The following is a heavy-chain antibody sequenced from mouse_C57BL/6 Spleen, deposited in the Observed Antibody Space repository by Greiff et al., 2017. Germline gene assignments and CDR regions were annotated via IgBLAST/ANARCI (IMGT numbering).Heavy chain of an antibody. Sequence: QVQLQQPGAELVKPGASVKVSCKASGYTFTSYWMHWVKQRPGQGLEWIGRIHPSDSDTNYNQKFKGKATLTVDKSYSTAYMQLSSLTSEDSAVYYCAIFYYYGSSYVCYWGQGTTLTVSS. CDR1: GYTFTSYW. J-gene: IGHJ2*01. CDR2: IHPSDSDT. V-gene: IGHV1-74*01. CDR3: AIFYYYGSSYVCY. D-gene: IGHD1-1*01.